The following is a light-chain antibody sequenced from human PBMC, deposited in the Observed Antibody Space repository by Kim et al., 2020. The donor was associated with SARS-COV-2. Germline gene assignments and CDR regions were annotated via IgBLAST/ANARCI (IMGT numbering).Light chain of an antibody. CDR2: HVS. V-gene: IGLV2-14*03. J-gene: IGLJ3*02. CDR3: SSYTSSSTWV. Sequence: GQSITISCTGTSRDVGDYNYVSWYQQHPGKAPKLMIYHVSQRPSGVSNRFSGSKSANTASLTISGLQAEDEADYYCSSYTSSSTWVFGGGTQLTVL. CDR1: SRDVGDYNY.